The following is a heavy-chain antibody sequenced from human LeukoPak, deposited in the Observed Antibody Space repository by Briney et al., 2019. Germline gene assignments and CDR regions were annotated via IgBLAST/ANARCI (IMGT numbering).Heavy chain of an antibody. V-gene: IGHV1-2*02. CDR3: ARDRPGYSSWFDP. Sequence: ASVKVSCKASGYSFTDYHMHWVRQAPGQGLEWMGWININTGGTNYAQKFQGRVTSTRDTSITTAYMEMSSLRSDDTAVYYCARDRPGYSSWFDPWGQGTLVSVSS. J-gene: IGHJ5*02. D-gene: IGHD6-19*01. CDR2: ININTGGT. CDR1: GYSFTDYH.